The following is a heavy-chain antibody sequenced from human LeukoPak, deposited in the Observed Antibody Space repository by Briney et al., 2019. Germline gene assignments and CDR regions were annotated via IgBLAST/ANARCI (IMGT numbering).Heavy chain of an antibody. D-gene: IGHD3-3*01. Sequence: SETLSLTCTVSGGSISSGSYYWSWIRQPAGKGLEWIGRIYTSGGTNYNPSLKSRVTISVDTSKNQFSLKLSSVTAADTAVYYCARAGWSGCLGATDYWGQGTLVTVSS. CDR2: IYTSGGT. J-gene: IGHJ4*02. CDR1: GGSISSGSYY. CDR3: ARAGWSGCLGATDY. V-gene: IGHV4-61*02.